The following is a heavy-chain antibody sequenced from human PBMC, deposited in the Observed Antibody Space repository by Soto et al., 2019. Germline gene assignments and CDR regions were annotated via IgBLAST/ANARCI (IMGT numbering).Heavy chain of an antibody. J-gene: IGHJ4*02. D-gene: IGHD6-19*01. Sequence: SETLSLTCTVSSGSISSTIYSWDWIRQAPGKGLEWIGSIFYSGSTYYNPSLKSRVTISVDTSKNQFSLTLSSVTAADTAVYYCASAGGLGAVAADYWGRGTLVTVSS. CDR1: SGSISSTIYS. V-gene: IGHV4-39*07. CDR3: ASAGGLGAVAADY. CDR2: IFYSGST.